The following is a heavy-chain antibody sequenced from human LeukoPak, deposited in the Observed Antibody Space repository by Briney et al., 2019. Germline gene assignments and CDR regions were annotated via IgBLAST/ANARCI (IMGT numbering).Heavy chain of an antibody. J-gene: IGHJ3*02. CDR3: AKDRDNYGSGHDGFDI. V-gene: IGHV6-1*01. Sequence: SQTLSLTCAISGDSVSTTSAGWNWIRQSPSRGLEWLGRAYYNSNWYYNYAVSVKGRITIHPDTPKNQFSLQLNSVTPEDTAVYYCAKDRDNYGSGHDGFDIWGQGTMVTVSS. D-gene: IGHD3-10*01. CDR1: GDSVSTTSAG. CDR2: AYYNSNWYY.